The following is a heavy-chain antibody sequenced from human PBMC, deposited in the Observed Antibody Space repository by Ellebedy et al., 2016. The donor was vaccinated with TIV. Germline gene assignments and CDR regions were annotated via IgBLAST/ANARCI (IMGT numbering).Heavy chain of an antibody. J-gene: IGHJ3*02. CDR2: ISGSGGST. Sequence: LTCAASGFTFSSYAMSWVRQAPGKGLEWVSAISGSGGSTYYADSVKGRFTISRDNSKNTLYLQMNSLRAEDTAVYYCAKVRRGISAVFDAFDIWGQGTMVTVSS. V-gene: IGHV3-23*01. CDR1: GFTFSSYA. CDR3: AKVRRGISAVFDAFDI. D-gene: IGHD2/OR15-2a*01.